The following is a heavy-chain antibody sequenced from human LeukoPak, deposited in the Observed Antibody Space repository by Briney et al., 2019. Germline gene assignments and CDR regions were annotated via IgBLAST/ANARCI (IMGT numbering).Heavy chain of an antibody. D-gene: IGHD5-18*01. CDR2: IYYSGST. CDR3: AKDPGYRDF. J-gene: IGHJ4*02. V-gene: IGHV4-59*01. Sequence: SETLSLTCTVSGGSISSYYWSWIRQPPGKGLEWIGYIYYSGSTNYNPSLKSRVTISVDTSKNQFSLKLSSVTAEDTAMYFCAKDPGYRDFWGQGTPVTVSS. CDR1: GGSISSYY.